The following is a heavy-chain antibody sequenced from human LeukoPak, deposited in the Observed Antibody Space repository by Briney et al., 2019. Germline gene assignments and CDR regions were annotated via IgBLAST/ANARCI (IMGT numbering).Heavy chain of an antibody. V-gene: IGHV4-34*01. D-gene: IGHD1-26*01. CDR2: INHSGST. Sequence: SETLSLTCAVYGGSFSGYYWSWIRQPPGKGLEWIGEINHSGSTNYNPSLKSRVTLSVDTSKNQFSLKLSSVTAADAAVYYCARTWGADQAYFDYRGQGTLVTVSS. J-gene: IGHJ4*02. CDR1: GGSFSGYY. CDR3: ARTWGADQAYFDY.